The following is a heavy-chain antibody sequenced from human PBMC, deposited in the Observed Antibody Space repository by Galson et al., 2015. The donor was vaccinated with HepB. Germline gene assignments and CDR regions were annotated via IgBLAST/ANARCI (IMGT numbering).Heavy chain of an antibody. CDR2: IDQDGSEK. V-gene: IGHV3-7*01. CDR3: ARGKYGPGYCSATNCYRSYYFDF. CDR1: GFSFTDYW. D-gene: IGHD2-2*01. J-gene: IGHJ4*02. Sequence: SLRLSCAASGFSFTDYWMSWVRQAPGKGLEWVANIDQDGSEKHYVDSVEGRFTISRDNAKSSLFLQMNTLRAEDTAVYYCARGKYGPGYCSATNCYRSYYFDFWGQGTLVTVSS.